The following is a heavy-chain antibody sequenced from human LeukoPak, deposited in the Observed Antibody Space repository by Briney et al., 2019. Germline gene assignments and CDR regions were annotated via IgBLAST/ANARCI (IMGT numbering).Heavy chain of an antibody. V-gene: IGHV3-7*01. CDR3: ARGEAGSFRYSSGWPGAY. CDR2: IKQDGSEK. J-gene: IGHJ4*02. Sequence: GGSLRLSCVASGFTFSSYWMSWVRQAPGKGLEWVANIKQDGSEKYYVDSVKGRFTISRDNAKNSLYLQMNSLRAEDTAVYYCARGEAGSFRYSSGWPGAYWGQGTLVTVSS. D-gene: IGHD6-19*01. CDR1: GFTFSSYW.